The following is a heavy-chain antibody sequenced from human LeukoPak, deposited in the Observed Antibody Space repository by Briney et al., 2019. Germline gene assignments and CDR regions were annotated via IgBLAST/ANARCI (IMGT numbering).Heavy chain of an antibody. Sequence: GGSLRLSCTASGFTFRNYWMGWVRQTPGKGLEWVANIDPDGSKKQYGDSVKGRYTTSRDNAKNSLYLQMNSLRAEDTAVYYCTKGRSNHYWGQGTLVTVST. CDR2: IDPDGSKK. J-gene: IGHJ4*02. D-gene: IGHD3-10*01. CDR3: TKGRSNHY. V-gene: IGHV3-7*01. CDR1: GFTFRNYW.